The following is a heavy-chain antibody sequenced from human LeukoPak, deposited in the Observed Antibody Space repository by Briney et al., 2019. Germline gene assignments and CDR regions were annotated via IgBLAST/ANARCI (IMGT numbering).Heavy chain of an antibody. V-gene: IGHV4-4*07. CDR2: IYTTGST. CDR1: GGSISSYY. J-gene: IGHJ4*02. Sequence: SETLSLICTVSGGSISSYYWSWIRQPPGKGLEWIGRIYTTGSTDYNPSLKSRVTMSVDTSKNQFSLKLSSVTAADTAVYYCARGPPPDFDCWGQGTLVTVSS. CDR3: ARGPPPDFDC.